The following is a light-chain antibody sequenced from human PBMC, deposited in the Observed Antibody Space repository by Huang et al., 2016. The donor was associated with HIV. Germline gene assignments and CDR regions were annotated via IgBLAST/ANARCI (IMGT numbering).Light chain of an antibody. CDR1: QSVSNL. V-gene: IGKV3-11*01. Sequence: EIVLTQSPATLSLSPGERATLSCRASQSVSNLLAWYQQKPGQAPRLLISDASNRATGIPARVSGSGSGTDFTLTISSLEPEDFALYYCQQRTSWPLTFGGGTKVEIK. J-gene: IGKJ4*01. CDR2: DAS. CDR3: QQRTSWPLT.